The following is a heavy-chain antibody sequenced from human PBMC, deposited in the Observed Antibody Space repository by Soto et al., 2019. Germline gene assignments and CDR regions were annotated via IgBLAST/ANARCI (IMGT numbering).Heavy chain of an antibody. CDR2: IYYSGST. Sequence: PSETLSLTCTVSGGSISSYYWSWIRQPPGKGLEWIGYIYYSGSTNHNPSLKSRVTISVDTSKNQFSLKLSSVTAADTAVYYCERVYGLGAFDIWGQGTMVTVSS. V-gene: IGHV4-59*01. D-gene: IGHD4-17*01. CDR1: GGSISSYY. CDR3: ERVYGLGAFDI. J-gene: IGHJ3*02.